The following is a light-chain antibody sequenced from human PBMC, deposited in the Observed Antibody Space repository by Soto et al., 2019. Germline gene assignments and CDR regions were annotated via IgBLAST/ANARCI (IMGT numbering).Light chain of an antibody. CDR1: QGISSS. V-gene: IGKV1D-12*01. CDR3: QQASSFPRT. J-gene: IGKJ1*01. Sequence: DIQMTQSPSSVSASVGDRVTITCRASQGISSSLAWYQQKPGKAPKLLIYAATSLQSGVPSRFSGSGSGTDFTLTIDSLQPEDFATYYCQQASSFPRTFGQGTKVDIK. CDR2: AAT.